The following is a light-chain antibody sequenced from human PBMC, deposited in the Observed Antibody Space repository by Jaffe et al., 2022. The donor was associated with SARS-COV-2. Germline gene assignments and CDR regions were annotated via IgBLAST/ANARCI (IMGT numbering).Light chain of an antibody. CDR3: QSYDNSLSGYV. CDR2: LFT. J-gene: IGLJ1*01. V-gene: IGLV1-40*01. Sequence: QSVLTQPPSVSGAPGQAVTISCTGTSSNIGAGYDVHWYQHLPGTAPRLLIYLFTNRPSGVPDRFSGSKSGTSASLAITGLQAEDEADYYCQSYDNSLSGYVFGAGTKVTVL. CDR1: SSNIGAGYD.